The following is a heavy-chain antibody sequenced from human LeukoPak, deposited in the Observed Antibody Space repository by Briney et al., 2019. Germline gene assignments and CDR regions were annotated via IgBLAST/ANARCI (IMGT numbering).Heavy chain of an antibody. Sequence: GGSLRLSCAASGFTFSSYWMSWVRQAPGKGLEWVANIKQDGSEKYYVDSVKGRFTISRDNAKNSLYLQMNSLRAEDTAVYYCARDGYYYDSSGYYSYYYYGMDVWGQGTTVTVSS. V-gene: IGHV3-7*01. J-gene: IGHJ6*02. CDR2: IKQDGSEK. D-gene: IGHD3-22*01. CDR1: GFTFSSYW. CDR3: ARDGYYYDSSGYYSYYYYGMDV.